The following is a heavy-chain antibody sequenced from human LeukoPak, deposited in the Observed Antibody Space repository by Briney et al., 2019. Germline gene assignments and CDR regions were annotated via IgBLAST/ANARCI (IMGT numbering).Heavy chain of an antibody. Sequence: PRGSPCPSHAVPGLTSCIYTRHTLCQAPGKGLEWVAVISYDGSNKYYADSVKGRFTISRDNSKNTLYQQRDSLRAEDTYVYECVRGHHVFYDWGQGTMVTVSS. CDR1: GLTSCIYT. CDR2: ISYDGSNK. J-gene: IGHJ3*01. V-gene: IGHV3-30-3*01. CDR3: VRGHHVFYD.